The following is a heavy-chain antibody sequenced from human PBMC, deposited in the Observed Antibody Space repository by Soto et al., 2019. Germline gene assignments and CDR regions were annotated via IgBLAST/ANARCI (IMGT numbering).Heavy chain of an antibody. CDR1: GFIFSSYS. Sequence: GGSLRLSCAASGFIFSSYSMNWVRQAAGKGLEWVSYIRSSSSPKYYADSVKGRFTISRDNANNSLYLQMNSLRAEDTAVYYGARKGYGDYGRMDVWGQGTTVTVSS. CDR3: ARKGYGDYGRMDV. D-gene: IGHD4-17*01. J-gene: IGHJ6*02. V-gene: IGHV3-21*06. CDR2: IRSSSSPK.